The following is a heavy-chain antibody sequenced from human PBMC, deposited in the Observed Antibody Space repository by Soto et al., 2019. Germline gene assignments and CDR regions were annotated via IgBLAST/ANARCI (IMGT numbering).Heavy chain of an antibody. CDR1: GYTFTSYG. CDR3: AITYCGGDCYYLNAFDI. D-gene: IGHD2-21*02. V-gene: IGHV1-18*01. CDR2: ISAYNGNT. J-gene: IGHJ3*02. Sequence: ASVKVSCKASGYTFTSYGISWVRQAPGQGLEWMGWISAYNGNTNYAQKLQGRVTMTTDTSTSTAYMELRSLRSDDTAVYYCAITYCGGDCYYLNAFDIWGQGTMVTVSS.